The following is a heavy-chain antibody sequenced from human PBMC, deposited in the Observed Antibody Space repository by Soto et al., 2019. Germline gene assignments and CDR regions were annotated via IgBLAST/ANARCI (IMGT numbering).Heavy chain of an antibody. CDR3: ATLLLVRGGYFSMDV. CDR1: GYTFTGYY. D-gene: IGHD1-26*01. Sequence: QVQLVQPGAEVKKPGASVKVSCKASGYTFTGYYRHWVRQAPGQGLEWMGWINPNSGGTNYAQNFQGRVPRTRDTSISTADMELSRLKSDDTAVYYCATLLLVRGGYFSMDVWGQGTTVTVSS. J-gene: IGHJ6*02. V-gene: IGHV1-2*02. CDR2: INPNSGGT.